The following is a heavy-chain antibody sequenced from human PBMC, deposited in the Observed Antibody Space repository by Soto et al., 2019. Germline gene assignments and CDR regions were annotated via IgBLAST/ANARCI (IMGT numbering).Heavy chain of an antibody. Sequence: EVQLVESGGGLVQPGGSLRLSCAASRFTFSSYAMHWVRQAPGKGLEYVSAISSNGGSTYYANSVKGRFTISRDNSKNTLYLQMGSLRAEDMAVYYCAREAGSGSYYMDVWGKGTTVTVSS. V-gene: IGHV3-64*01. CDR3: AREAGSGSYYMDV. CDR1: RFTFSSYA. CDR2: ISSNGGST. D-gene: IGHD3-10*01. J-gene: IGHJ6*03.